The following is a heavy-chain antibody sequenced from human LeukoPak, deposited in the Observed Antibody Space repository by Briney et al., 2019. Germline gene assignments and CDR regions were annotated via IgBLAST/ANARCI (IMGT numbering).Heavy chain of an antibody. J-gene: IGHJ6*03. CDR2: VDHTGST. D-gene: IGHD1-1*01. V-gene: IGHV4-59*01. Sequence: SETLSLTCSVSDDSITMYYWTWIRQPPGKGPEWIGYVDHTGSTNFNPSLNGRVSISRDTTKNLFSLRLRSVTAADTAVYFCARGRVSSSTWYSTYYYYFYMDVWGKGTTVTVSS. CDR3: ARGRVSSSTWYSTYYYYFYMDV. CDR1: DDSITMYY.